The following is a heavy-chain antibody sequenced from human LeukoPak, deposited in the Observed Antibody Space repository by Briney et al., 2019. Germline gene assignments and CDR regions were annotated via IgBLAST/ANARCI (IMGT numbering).Heavy chain of an antibody. CDR1: GFTLSDYY. CDR3: AELGITMIGGV. V-gene: IGHV3-11*04. J-gene: IGHJ6*04. D-gene: IGHD3-10*02. Sequence: PGGSLRLSCAASGFTLSDYYMNWIRQAPGKGLEWIASMRSSGSTIKYADSVKGRFTISRDNAKNSLFLQMSSLRDEDTAVYYCAELGITMIGGVWGKGTTVTISS. CDR2: MRSSGSTI.